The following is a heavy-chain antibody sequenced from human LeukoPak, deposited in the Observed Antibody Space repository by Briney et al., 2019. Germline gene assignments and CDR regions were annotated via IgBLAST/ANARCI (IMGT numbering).Heavy chain of an antibody. Sequence: GGSLRLSCAASGFTFSSYSMNWVRQAPGKGLEWVSSISSSSSYIYYADSVKGRFTISRDNAKNSLYLQMNSLRAEDTAVYYCARDAEKICSGGSCYSWGSGYGFDPWGQGTLVTVSS. V-gene: IGHV3-21*01. CDR2: ISSSSSYI. CDR3: ARDAEKICSGGSCYSWGSGYGFDP. CDR1: GFTFSSYS. J-gene: IGHJ5*02. D-gene: IGHD2-15*01.